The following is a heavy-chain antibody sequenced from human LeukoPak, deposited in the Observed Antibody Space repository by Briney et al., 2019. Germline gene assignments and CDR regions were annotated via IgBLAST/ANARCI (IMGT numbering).Heavy chain of an antibody. CDR3: AKWGDYDILTGYYDSDY. J-gene: IGHJ4*02. CDR1: GFTFSNYA. V-gene: IGHV3-23*01. Sequence: PGASLRLSCAASGFTFSNYAMSWVRQAPGKGQEWGSAIVGSCSNTYYADSVKGRFTISRDNPKNTLYLQMNSLRAEDTAVYYCAKWGDYDILTGYYDSDYWGQGTLVTVSS. CDR2: IVGSCSNT. D-gene: IGHD3-9*01.